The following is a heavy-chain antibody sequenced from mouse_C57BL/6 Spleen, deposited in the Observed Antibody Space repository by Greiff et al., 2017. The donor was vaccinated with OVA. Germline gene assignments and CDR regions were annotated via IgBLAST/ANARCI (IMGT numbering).Heavy chain of an antibody. J-gene: IGHJ1*03. CDR3: ARGYYGSSLYFDV. D-gene: IGHD1-1*01. Sequence: QVQLQQPGAELVKPGASVKLSCKASGYTFTSYWMQWVKQRPGQGLEWIGEIDPSDSYTNYNQKFKGKATLTVDTSSSTAYMQLSSLTSEDSAVYYCARGYYGSSLYFDVWGTGTTVTVSS. CDR2: IDPSDSYT. V-gene: IGHV1-50*01. CDR1: GYTFTSYW.